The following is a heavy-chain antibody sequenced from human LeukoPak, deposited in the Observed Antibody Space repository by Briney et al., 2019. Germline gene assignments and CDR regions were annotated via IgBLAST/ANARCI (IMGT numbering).Heavy chain of an antibody. CDR1: GGSISSSSYY. D-gene: IGHD5-18*01. J-gene: IGHJ4*02. CDR2: IYYSGST. CDR3: ARGVKWIQLWYATFFDY. Sequence: SETLSLTCTVSGGSISSSSYYWGWIRQPPGKGLEWIGSIYYSGSTYYNPSLKSRVTISVDTSKNQFSLKLSSVTAADTAVYYCARGVKWIQLWYATFFDYWGQGTLVTVSS. V-gene: IGHV4-39*07.